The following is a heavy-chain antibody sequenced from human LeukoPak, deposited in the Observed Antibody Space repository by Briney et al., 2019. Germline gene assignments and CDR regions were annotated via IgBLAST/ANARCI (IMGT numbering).Heavy chain of an antibody. D-gene: IGHD4-4*01. Sequence: PSETPSLTCTVSGGSISSYYWSWIRQPAGKGLEWIGRIYTSGSTNYNPSLKSRVTMSVDTSKNQFSLKLSSVTAADTAVYYCARDDATVTTGWFDPWGQGTLVTVSS. V-gene: IGHV4-4*07. CDR3: ARDDATVTTGWFDP. J-gene: IGHJ5*02. CDR2: IYTSGST. CDR1: GGSISSYY.